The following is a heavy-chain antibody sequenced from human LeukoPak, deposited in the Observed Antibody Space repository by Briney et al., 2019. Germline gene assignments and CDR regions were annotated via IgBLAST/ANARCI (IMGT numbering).Heavy chain of an antibody. V-gene: IGHV3-23*01. CDR3: AWAPFFDY. Sequence: GGTLRLSCAASGITFSSYGMSWVRQVPGKGLEWVSSISHTGGSPYYADSVKGRFTVSRDNSKNTLYLQMNSLRAEDTAVYYCAWAPFFDYWGQGTLVTVSS. CDR1: GITFSSYG. J-gene: IGHJ4*02. CDR2: ISHTGGSP. D-gene: IGHD7-27*01.